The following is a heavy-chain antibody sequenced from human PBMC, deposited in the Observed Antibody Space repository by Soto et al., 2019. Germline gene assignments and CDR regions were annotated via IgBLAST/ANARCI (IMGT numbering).Heavy chain of an antibody. CDR3: ARGLRYCSSTSCYLFDY. CDR1: GGSISSSSYY. V-gene: IGHV4-39*01. D-gene: IGHD2-2*01. J-gene: IGHJ4*02. CDR2: IYYSGST. Sequence: QLQLQESGPGLVKPSETLSLTCTVSGGSISSSSYYWGWIRQPPGKGLEWIGSIYYSGSTYYNPSLKSRVTISVDTSKNQFSLKLSSVTAADTAVYYCARGLRYCSSTSCYLFDYWGQGTLVTVSS.